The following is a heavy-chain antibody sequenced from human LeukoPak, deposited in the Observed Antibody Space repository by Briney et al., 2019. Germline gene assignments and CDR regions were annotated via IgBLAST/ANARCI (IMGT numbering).Heavy chain of an antibody. V-gene: IGHV4-59*08. CDR1: GGSISSYY. CDR3: ARGQLYDY. Sequence: SETLSLTCTVSGGSISSYYWSWIRQPPGKGLEWIGYIYYSGSTYYNPSLKSRVTISVDTSKNQFSLKLSSVTAADTAVYYCARGQLYDYWGQGTLVTVSS. D-gene: IGHD2-15*01. CDR2: IYYSGST. J-gene: IGHJ4*02.